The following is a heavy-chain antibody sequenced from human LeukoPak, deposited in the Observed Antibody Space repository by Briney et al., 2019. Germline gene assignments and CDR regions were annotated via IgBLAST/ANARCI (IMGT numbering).Heavy chain of an antibody. V-gene: IGHV1-18*01. CDR3: ARAGYSRFVDDLDY. CDR1: GYIFTNYG. Sequence: APVKVSCKASGYIFTNYGINWVRQAPGQGLEWMGWISAYNGNTKYTQKLQDRVTMTTDTSTSTAYMELKTLRSDDTAVYFCARAGYSRFVDDLDYWGQGTLVTVSS. CDR2: ISAYNGNT. D-gene: IGHD1-26*01. J-gene: IGHJ4*02.